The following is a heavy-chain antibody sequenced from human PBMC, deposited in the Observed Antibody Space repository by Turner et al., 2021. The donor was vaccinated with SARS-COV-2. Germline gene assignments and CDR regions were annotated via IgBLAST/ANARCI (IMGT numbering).Heavy chain of an antibody. J-gene: IGHJ5*02. V-gene: IGHV3-30*04. CDR3: ARGEYYYGSSGYYNPNWFDP. D-gene: IGHD3-22*01. CDR1: GFTFSSYA. CDR2: ISYDGSNK. Sequence: QVQLVESGGGVVQPGRSLRLSCAASGFTFSSYAMHWVRQAPGKGLEWVAVISYDGSNKYYADSVKGRFTISRDNSKNTLYLQMNSPRAEDTAVYFCARGEYYYGSSGYYNPNWFDPWGQGTLVTVSS.